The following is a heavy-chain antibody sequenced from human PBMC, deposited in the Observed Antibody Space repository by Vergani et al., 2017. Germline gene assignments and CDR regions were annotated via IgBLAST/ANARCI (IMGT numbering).Heavy chain of an antibody. V-gene: IGHV1-2*02. CDR2: INPNSGGT. Sequence: QVQLVQSGAEVKKPGASVKVSCKASGGTFSSYAISWVRQAPGQGLEWMGGINPNSGGTNYAQKFQGRVTMTRDTSISTAYMELSRLRSDDTAVYYCASEPRVTIFGTKYYYYGMDVWGQGTTVTVSS. D-gene: IGHD3-3*01. CDR3: ASEPRVTIFGTKYYYYGMDV. J-gene: IGHJ6*02. CDR1: GGTFSSYA.